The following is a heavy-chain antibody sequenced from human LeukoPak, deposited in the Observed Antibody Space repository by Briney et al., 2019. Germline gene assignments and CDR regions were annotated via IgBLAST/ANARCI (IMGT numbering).Heavy chain of an antibody. CDR2: ISGSGGST. J-gene: IGHJ4*02. V-gene: IGHV3-23*01. CDR3: AKGLTFYWGSRSLNDY. Sequence: GGSLRLSCAASGFTFSSYAMSWVRQAPGKGLEWVSAISGSGGSTYYADSVKGRFTISRDNSKNTLYLQMNSLRAEDTAVYYCAKGLTFYWGSRSLNDYWGQGTLVTVSS. CDR1: GFTFSSYA. D-gene: IGHD3-10*01.